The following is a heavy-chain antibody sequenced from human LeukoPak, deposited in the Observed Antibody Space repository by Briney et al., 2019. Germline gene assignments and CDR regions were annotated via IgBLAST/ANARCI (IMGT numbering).Heavy chain of an antibody. V-gene: IGHV4-59*12. CDR2: IYYSGST. Sequence: SETLSLTCTVSGGSTSNYYWSWIRQPPGKGLEWIGYIYYSGSTYYNPSLKSRVTISVDTSKNQFSLKLNSVTAADTAVYYCAKNGQSGFSFDPWGQGTLVTVSS. CDR1: GGSTSNYY. D-gene: IGHD3-3*01. J-gene: IGHJ5*02. CDR3: AKNGQSGFSFDP.